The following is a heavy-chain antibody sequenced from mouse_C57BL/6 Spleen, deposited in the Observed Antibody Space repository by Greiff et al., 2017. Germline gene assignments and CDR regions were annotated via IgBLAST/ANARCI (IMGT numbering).Heavy chain of an antibody. CDR1: GFTFSDYY. J-gene: IGHJ2*01. CDR2: INYDGSST. CDR3: ARDYGSSYGLDY. D-gene: IGHD1-1*01. Sequence: DVKLVESEGGLVQPGRSMKLSCTASGFTFSDYYMAWVRQVPEKGLEWVANINYDGSSTYYLDSLKSRFIISRDNAKNILYLQMSSLKSEDTATYYCARDYGSSYGLDYWGQGTTLTVSS. V-gene: IGHV5-16*01.